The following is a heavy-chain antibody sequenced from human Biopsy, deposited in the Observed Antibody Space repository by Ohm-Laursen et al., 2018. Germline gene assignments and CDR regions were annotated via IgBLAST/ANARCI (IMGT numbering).Heavy chain of an antibody. D-gene: IGHD4-11*01. CDR3: ARDSGILNYGNFKYYHYYGMDV. CDR1: GGSTSSGGSY. V-gene: IGHV4-61*08. CDR2: IYYSGMT. Sequence: TLSLTCTVSGGSTSSGGSYWSWIRQPPGKGLEWIGHIYYSGMTNYNPSLQSRVSISVDTSRNQVSLTLSSVTAADTAVYYCARDSGILNYGNFKYYHYYGMDVWGQGTKVTVSS. J-gene: IGHJ6*02.